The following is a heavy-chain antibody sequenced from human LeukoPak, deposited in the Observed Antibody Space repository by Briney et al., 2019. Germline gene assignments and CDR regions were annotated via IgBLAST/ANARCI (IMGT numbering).Heavy chain of an antibody. CDR3: VRGTPTPGMDY. Sequence: ASVKVSCKPSGYTFTAFYMHWVRQAPGQGLEWMGNIDTTTGNPRYAQDFTGRFVFSLDTSVSTAYLQITSLKADDTAAYYCVRGTPTPGMDYWGQGTQVTVSS. CDR2: IDTTTGNP. V-gene: IGHV7-4-1*02. CDR1: GYTFTAFY. D-gene: IGHD3-10*01. J-gene: IGHJ4*02.